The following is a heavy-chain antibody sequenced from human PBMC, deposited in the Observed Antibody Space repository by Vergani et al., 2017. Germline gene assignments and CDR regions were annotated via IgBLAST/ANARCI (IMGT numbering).Heavy chain of an antibody. Sequence: EVQLVESGGGLVQPGGSLRLSCAASGFTFSSYEMNWVRQAPGKGLEWVSYISSSGSTIYYAESVKVRLTISRDNAKNSLYLQMNSLRAEETAVYYCARVEQLVGADAFDIWGQGTMVTVSS. D-gene: IGHD6-6*01. J-gene: IGHJ3*02. CDR1: GFTFSSYE. CDR2: ISSSGSTI. CDR3: ARVEQLVGADAFDI. V-gene: IGHV3-48*03.